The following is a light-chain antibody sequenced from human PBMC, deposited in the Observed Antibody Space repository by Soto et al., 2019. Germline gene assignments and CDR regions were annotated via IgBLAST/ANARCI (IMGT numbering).Light chain of an antibody. CDR1: QSVSTNF. Sequence: EIVLTQSPGTLSLSPGEGATLSCRASQSVSTNFFAWYQQKPGQAPRLLIYGASTRATGIPDRFNGSGSGIGFSLVNSRVGRKECAADDCQQYGRTPWIFGQVTKVVI. V-gene: IGKV3-20*01. J-gene: IGKJ1*01. CDR2: GAS. CDR3: QQYGRTPWI.